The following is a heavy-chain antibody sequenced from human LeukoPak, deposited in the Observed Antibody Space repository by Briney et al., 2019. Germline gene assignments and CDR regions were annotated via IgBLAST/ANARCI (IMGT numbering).Heavy chain of an antibody. Sequence: GGSLRLSCAASGFTFSSYSMNWVRQAPGKGLEWVAVIWYDGSNKYYADSVKGRFTISRDNSKNTLYLQMNSLRAEDTAVYYCARDYDSSGYWDYWGQGTLVTVSS. V-gene: IGHV3-33*08. CDR1: GFTFSSYS. CDR2: IWYDGSNK. CDR3: ARDYDSSGYWDY. J-gene: IGHJ4*02. D-gene: IGHD3-22*01.